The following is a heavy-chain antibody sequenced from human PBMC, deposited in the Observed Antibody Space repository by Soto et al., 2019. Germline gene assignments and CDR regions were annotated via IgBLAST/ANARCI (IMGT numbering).Heavy chain of an antibody. V-gene: IGHV1-3*01. CDR2: INAGNGDT. D-gene: IGHD3-3*01. J-gene: IGHJ4*02. CDR3: ARDGARIAVFGVVYYFDY. Sequence: ASVKVSCKASGYTFSSHAIHWLRQAPGQRLEWVGWINAGNGDTKYSQKFQGRVAITRDTSASSAYMELSTLRSEDTAVYYCARDGARIAVFGVVYYFDYWGKGTVVTVSS. CDR1: GYTFSSHA.